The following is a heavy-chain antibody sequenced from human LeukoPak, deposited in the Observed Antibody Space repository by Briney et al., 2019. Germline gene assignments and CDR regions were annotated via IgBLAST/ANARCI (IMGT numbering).Heavy chain of an antibody. V-gene: IGHV3-48*03. CDR3: ARDSNWQRLVQYYYYYGMDV. CDR2: ISSSGSTI. J-gene: IGHJ6*02. Sequence: GGSLRLSCAASGFTFSSYEMNWVRQAPGKGLEWVSYISSSGSTIYYADSVKGRFTISRDNAKNSLYLQMNSLRAEDTAVYYCARDSNWQRLVQYYYYYGMDVWGQGTTVTVSS. D-gene: IGHD6-19*01. CDR1: GFTFSSYE.